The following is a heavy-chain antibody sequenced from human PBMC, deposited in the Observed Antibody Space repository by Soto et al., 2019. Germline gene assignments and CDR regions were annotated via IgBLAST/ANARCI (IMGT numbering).Heavy chain of an antibody. Sequence: QVTLKESGPVLVKPTETLTLTCTVSGFSLSTARMGVSWIRQPPGKALEWLAHIFSNDEKSYSTFLKSRLTISKDTSKSQVVLTMTNMDPVATATYYCARIRRDSSGYYLIDDWGQGTLVPVSS. V-gene: IGHV2-26*01. CDR1: GFSLSTARMG. D-gene: IGHD3-22*01. J-gene: IGHJ4*02. CDR2: IFSNDEK. CDR3: ARIRRDSSGYYLIDD.